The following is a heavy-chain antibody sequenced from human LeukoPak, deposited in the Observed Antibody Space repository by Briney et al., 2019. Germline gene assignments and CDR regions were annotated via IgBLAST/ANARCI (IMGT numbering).Heavy chain of an antibody. J-gene: IGHJ5*02. V-gene: IGHV1-18*01. CDR2: ISAYNDNT. Sequence: ASVKVSCKASGYTFTSYGISWVRQAPGQGLEWMGWISAYNDNTNYAQKLQGRVTMTTDTSTSTAYMELRSLRSDDTAVYYCARLVRIAAAGPDGWFDPWGQGTLVTVSA. CDR3: ARLVRIAAAGPDGWFDP. CDR1: GYTFTSYG. D-gene: IGHD6-13*01.